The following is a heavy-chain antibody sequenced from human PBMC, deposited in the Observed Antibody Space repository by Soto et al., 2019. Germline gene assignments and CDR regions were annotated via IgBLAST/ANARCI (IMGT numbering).Heavy chain of an antibody. CDR3: ARVFKQWLAYYYGMDV. Sequence: QVQLVQSWAEVKKPGASVKVSCKASGYTFTSYDINWVRQATGQGLEWMGWMNPNSGNTGYAQKFQGRVTMTRNTSISTAYMELSSLRSEDTAVYYCARVFKQWLAYYYGMDVWGQGTTVTVSS. D-gene: IGHD6-19*01. CDR1: GYTFTSYD. V-gene: IGHV1-8*01. J-gene: IGHJ6*02. CDR2: MNPNSGNT.